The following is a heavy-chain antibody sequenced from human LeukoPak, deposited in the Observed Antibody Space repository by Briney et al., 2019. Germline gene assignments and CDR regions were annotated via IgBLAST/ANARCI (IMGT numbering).Heavy chain of an antibody. CDR2: IYSGGST. J-gene: IGHJ4*02. CDR1: GFTVSNNY. D-gene: IGHD3-10*01. V-gene: IGHV3-66*01. Sequence: GGSLRLSCAASGFTVSNNYMSWVRQAPGKGLEWVSVIYSGGSTYYADCVKGRFTISRDNSKNTLYLQMNSLRAEDTAAYFCATGERMVRGDGVDYWGQGTLVTVSS. CDR3: ATGERMVRGDGVDY.